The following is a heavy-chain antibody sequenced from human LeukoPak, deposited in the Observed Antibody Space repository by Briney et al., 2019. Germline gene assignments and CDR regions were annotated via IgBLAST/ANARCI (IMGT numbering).Heavy chain of an antibody. J-gene: IGHJ4*02. CDR2: ISGSGGSA. D-gene: IGHD6-13*01. CDR1: GFTFSSYA. V-gene: IGHV3-23*01. CDR3: ARSLRSSSGDY. Sequence: GGSLRLSCAASGFTFSSYAMSWVRQAPGKGLEWVSAISGSGGSAYYADSVKGRFTISRDNAKNFLYLQMNSLRAEDTAVYYCARSLRSSSGDYWGQGTLVTVSS.